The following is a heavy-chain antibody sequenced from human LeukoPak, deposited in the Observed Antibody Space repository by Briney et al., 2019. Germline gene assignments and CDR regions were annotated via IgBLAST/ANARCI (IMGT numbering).Heavy chain of an antibody. Sequence: GGSLRLSCAASGFTFSSYAMSWVRQAPGKGLEWVSSISSSSSYIYYAGSVKGRFTISRDNAKNSLYLQMNSLRAEDTAVYYCANGAHYYGSGSYPDDYYYMDVWGKGTTVTVSS. D-gene: IGHD3-10*01. J-gene: IGHJ6*03. V-gene: IGHV3-21*01. CDR1: GFTFSSYA. CDR2: ISSSSSYI. CDR3: ANGAHYYGSGSYPDDYYYMDV.